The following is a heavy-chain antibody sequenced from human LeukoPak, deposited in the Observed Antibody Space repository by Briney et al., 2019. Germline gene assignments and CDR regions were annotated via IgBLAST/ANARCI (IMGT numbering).Heavy chain of an antibody. CDR2: IHYTGTI. Sequence: SETLSLTCTVSGASLSGHYWGWFRQPPGKGLEWIGNIHYTGTISYNPSLKSRIIISLDTSNSQFYLKLRSLTAADTAVYSCASGGSWGYYFDYWGQGTLVTVSS. V-gene: IGHV4-59*08. CDR1: GASLSGHY. J-gene: IGHJ4*02. CDR3: ASGGSWGYYFDY. D-gene: IGHD2-15*01.